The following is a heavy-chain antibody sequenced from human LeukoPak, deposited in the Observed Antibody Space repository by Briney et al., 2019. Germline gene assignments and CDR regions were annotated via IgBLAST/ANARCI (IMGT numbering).Heavy chain of an antibody. CDR1: GFTFSSYA. V-gene: IGHV3-30*04. D-gene: IGHD2-15*01. CDR3: ARASLGYCSGGSCYSKY. J-gene: IGHJ4*02. Sequence: GGSLRLSCAASGFTFSSYAMHWVRQAPGKGLEWVAVISYDGSNKYYADSVKGRFTISRDNSKNTLYLQMNSLRAEDTAVYYCARASLGYCSGGSCYSKYWGQGTLVTVSS. CDR2: ISYDGSNK.